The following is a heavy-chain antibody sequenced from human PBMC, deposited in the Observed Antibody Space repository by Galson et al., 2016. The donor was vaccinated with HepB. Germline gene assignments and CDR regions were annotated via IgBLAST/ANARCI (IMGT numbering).Heavy chain of an antibody. CDR2: IYDGGLT. CDR3: ARDRLRGVVGSFHP. J-gene: IGHJ5*02. CDR1: GFTVSDNY. Sequence: SLRLSCAASGFTVSDNYITWVRQAPGKGLEWVSIIYDGGLTYYAEPVNGRFTISRDNSKHTVYLQMNSLTAEDTAIYYCARDRLRGVVGSFHPWGQGPLVTVSS. D-gene: IGHD3-10*01. V-gene: IGHV3-53*01.